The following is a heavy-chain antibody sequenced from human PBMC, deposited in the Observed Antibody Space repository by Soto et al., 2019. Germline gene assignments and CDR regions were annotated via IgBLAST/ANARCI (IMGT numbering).Heavy chain of an antibody. V-gene: IGHV1-8*01. CDR1: GYTFTSHD. D-gene: IGHD3-16*01. CDR3: AGGATAYYAFWANPRGDWLDL. J-gene: IGHJ5*02. CDR2: MNPMSEKSKT. Sequence: QPQLEQSGAELKKPGASVRVSCKASGYTFTSHDIIWVRQAAGQGLERMGWMNPMSEKSKTTYLPHCQGEAVMTWQNFFRTAHFELSGPSSEATAVYYCAGGATAYYAFWANPRGDWLDLWGQGTLVTASS.